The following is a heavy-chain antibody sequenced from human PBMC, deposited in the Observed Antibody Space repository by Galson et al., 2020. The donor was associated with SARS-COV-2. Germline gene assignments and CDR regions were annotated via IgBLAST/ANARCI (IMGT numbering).Heavy chain of an antibody. CDR1: GFTFSSYA. J-gene: IGHJ6*02. D-gene: IGHD3-10*01. V-gene: IGHV3-30-3*01. Sequence: TGGSLRLSCAASGFTFSSYAMHWVRQAPGKGLEWVAVISYDGSNKYYADSVKGRFTISRDNSKNTLYLQMNSLRAEDTAVYYCARVIRWFGELRNYGMDVWGQGTTVTVSS. CDR3: ARVIRWFGELRNYGMDV. CDR2: ISYDGSNK.